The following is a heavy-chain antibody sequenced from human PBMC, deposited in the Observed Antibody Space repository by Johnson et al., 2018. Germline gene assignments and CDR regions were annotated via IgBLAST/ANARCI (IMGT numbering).Heavy chain of an antibody. CDR2: IKRDGSKT. CDR1: RSNLGWYW. Sequence: VQLVQSGGGLVQPGGSLRLSCAASRSNLGWYWMNWVRQAPGKGLEWVASIKRDGSKTFYVDSVKGRFTISRDNAENSVYLQMNSLRDEDTAVYFCAKHYANYYYYYHMDVWGKGTTVTVSS. CDR3: AKHYANYYYYYHMDV. J-gene: IGHJ6*03. D-gene: IGHD3-16*01. V-gene: IGHV3-7*03.